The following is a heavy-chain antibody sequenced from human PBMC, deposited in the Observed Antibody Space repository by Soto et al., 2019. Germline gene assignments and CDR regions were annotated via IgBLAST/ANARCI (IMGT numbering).Heavy chain of an antibody. J-gene: IGHJ4*02. CDR3: ARVGGVAARTFDY. D-gene: IGHD2-15*01. CDR1: VGSISPFS. CDR2: LYYSGNT. V-gene: IGHV4-59*01. Sequence: SETLSLTCTVSVGSISPFSWSWVRQPPGKGLEWIGYLYYSGNTNYNPSLKSRVTISVDASKNQVSLRLTSVTAADTAVYYCARVGGVAARTFDYWGQGTVVTVSS.